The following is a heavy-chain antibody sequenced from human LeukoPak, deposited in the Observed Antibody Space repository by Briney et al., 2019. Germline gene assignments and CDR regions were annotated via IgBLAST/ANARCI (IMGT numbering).Heavy chain of an antibody. J-gene: IGHJ4*02. V-gene: IGHV3-30-3*01. CDR3: AREGQLRRYFDY. D-gene: IGHD1-1*01. Sequence: GGSLRLSCAASGFTFSSYAMHWVRQAPGKGLEWVAVISYDGSNKYYADSVKGRFTISRDNSKNTLYLQMNSLRAEDTAVYYCAREGQLRRYFDYWGQGTLVTVSS. CDR1: GFTFSSYA. CDR2: ISYDGSNK.